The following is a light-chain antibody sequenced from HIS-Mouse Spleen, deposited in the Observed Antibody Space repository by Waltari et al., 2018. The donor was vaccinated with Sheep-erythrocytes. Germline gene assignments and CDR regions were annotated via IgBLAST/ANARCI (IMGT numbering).Light chain of an antibody. V-gene: IGLV3-1*01. CDR1: KLGDKY. Sequence: LTQPRSVSGSPGQTASITCSGAKLGDKYACWYQQKPGQSPVLVIYQDSKRPSGIPERFSGSNSGNTATLTISGTQAMDEADYYCQAWDSSTVVFGGGTKLTVL. CDR2: QDS. J-gene: IGLJ2*01. CDR3: QAWDSSTVV.